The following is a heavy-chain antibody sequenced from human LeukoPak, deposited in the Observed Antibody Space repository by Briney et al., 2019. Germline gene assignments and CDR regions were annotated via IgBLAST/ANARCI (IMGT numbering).Heavy chain of an antibody. J-gene: IGHJ1*01. D-gene: IGHD4-11*01. Sequence: GGSLRLSCAGSGFTFSNSWMGWVRQAPGKGLEWVANVQHIGGETYYVDSMKGRFTISRDNAKNSVYLQMNSLGADDTAVYYCATYSILNAREFRYWGQGTLVTVTS. CDR2: VQHIGGET. CDR3: ATYSILNAREFRY. CDR1: GFTFSNSW. V-gene: IGHV3-7*01.